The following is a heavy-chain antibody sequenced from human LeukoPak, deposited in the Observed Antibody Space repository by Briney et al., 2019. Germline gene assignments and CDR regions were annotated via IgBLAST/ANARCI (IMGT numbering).Heavy chain of an antibody. CDR1: VFTFSSYG. CDR2: ISYDGSNK. J-gene: IGHJ6*02. V-gene: IGHV3-30*18. D-gene: IGHD6-19*01. Sequence: GGSLRLSCAASVFTFSSYGMHWVRQAPGKGLEWVAVISYDGSNKYYADSVKGRFTISRDNSKNTLYLQTNSLRAEDTAVYYCAKDHPSRWQWLVLSYYYGMDVWGQGTTVTVSS. CDR3: AKDHPSRWQWLVLSYYYGMDV.